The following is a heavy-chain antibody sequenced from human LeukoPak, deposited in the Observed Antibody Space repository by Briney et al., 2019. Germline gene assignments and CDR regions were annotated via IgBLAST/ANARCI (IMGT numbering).Heavy chain of an antibody. CDR1: GYTFTSYA. CDR3: AREGAAAGMGAFDY. D-gene: IGHD6-13*01. CDR2: INTNTGNP. V-gene: IGHV7-4-1*02. J-gene: IGHJ4*02. Sequence: ASVKVSCKASGYTFTSYAMNWVRQAPGQGLEWMGWINTNTGNPTYAHGFTGRFVFSLDTSVSTAYLQISSLKAEDTAVYYCAREGAAAGMGAFDYWGQGTLVTVSS.